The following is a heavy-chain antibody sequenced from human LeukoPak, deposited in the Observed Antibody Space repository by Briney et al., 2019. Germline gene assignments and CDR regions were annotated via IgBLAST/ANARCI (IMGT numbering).Heavy chain of an antibody. D-gene: IGHD3-22*01. J-gene: IGHJ4*02. CDR1: GYTFTGYY. V-gene: IGHV1-2*06. CDR3: ARVPSDYDSSGYYLFSYFDY. Sequence: ASVKVSXKASGYTFTGYYMHWVRQAPGQGLEWMGRINPNSGGTNYAQKFQGRVTMTRDTSISTAYMELSRLRSDDTAVYYCARVPSDYDSSGYYLFSYFDYWGQGTLVTVSS. CDR2: INPNSGGT.